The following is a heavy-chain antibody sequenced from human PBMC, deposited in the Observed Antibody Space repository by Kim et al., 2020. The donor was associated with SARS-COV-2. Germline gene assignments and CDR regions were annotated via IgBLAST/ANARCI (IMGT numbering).Heavy chain of an antibody. CDR1: GGTFSSYA. V-gene: IGHV1-69*13. D-gene: IGHD5-18*01. Sequence: SVKVSCKASGGTFSSYAISWVRQAPGQGLEWMGGIIPIFGTANYAQKFQGRVTITADESTSTAYMELSSLRSEDTAVYYCARGDSYGYSGVADFDYWGQGTLVTVSS. J-gene: IGHJ4*02. CDR2: IIPIFGTA. CDR3: ARGDSYGYSGVADFDY.